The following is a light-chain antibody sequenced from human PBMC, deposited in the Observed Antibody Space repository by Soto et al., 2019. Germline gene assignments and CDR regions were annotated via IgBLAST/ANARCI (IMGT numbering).Light chain of an antibody. CDR1: SSNIGAGYD. Sequence: QSVLTQPPSVSGAPGQRVTISCTGSSSNIGAGYDVHWYQQLPGTAPKLLIYGNSNRPSGVPDRFSGSKSGTSASLAITGLQAEDEADYYCQSYDSRLGGWVFGGGTKVTVL. J-gene: IGLJ3*02. CDR3: QSYDSRLGGWV. CDR2: GNS. V-gene: IGLV1-40*01.